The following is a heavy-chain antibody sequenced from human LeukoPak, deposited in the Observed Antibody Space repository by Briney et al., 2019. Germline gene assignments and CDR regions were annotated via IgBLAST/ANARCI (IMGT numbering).Heavy chain of an antibody. D-gene: IGHD3-10*01. CDR3: ARFPRGLRYFDY. CDR1: GGSFSGYY. CDR2: INHSGST. J-gene: IGHJ4*02. Sequence: KPSETLSLTCAVYGGSFSGYYWSWIRQPPGKGLEWIGEINHSGSTNYNPSLKSRVTISVDTSKNQFSLKLSSVTAADTAVYYCARFPRGLRYFDYWGQGTLVTVSS. V-gene: IGHV4-34*01.